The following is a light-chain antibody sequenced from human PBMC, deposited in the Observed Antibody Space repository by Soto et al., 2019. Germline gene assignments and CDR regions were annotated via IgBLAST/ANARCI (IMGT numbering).Light chain of an antibody. CDR2: DAS. CDR3: QQYNSYSPT. V-gene: IGKV1-5*01. CDR1: QSISSW. J-gene: IGKJ1*01. Sequence: DIQMTQSPSTLSASVGYRVTITCRASQSISSWLAWYQQKPGKAPKLLIYDASSLESGVPSRFSGSGSGTEFTLTISSLQPDDFATYYCQQYNSYSPTFGQGTKVDIK.